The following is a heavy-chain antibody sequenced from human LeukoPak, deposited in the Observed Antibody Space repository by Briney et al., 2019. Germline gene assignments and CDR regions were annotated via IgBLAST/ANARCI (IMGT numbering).Heavy chain of an antibody. J-gene: IGHJ4*02. CDR2: ISVIGGSR. CDR3: ARHYYESSGYYHCEY. CDR1: GFTLRSYV. D-gene: IGHD3-22*01. Sequence: PVGSLRLSCVAPGFTLRSYVMSWVRQAPGKGLEWVSGISVIGGSRYYPDSRKRRYTISRDNSKKTQDLQMNSQRADDTAVYYCARHYYESSGYYHCEYWGQGTLVSVSS. V-gene: IGHV3-23*01.